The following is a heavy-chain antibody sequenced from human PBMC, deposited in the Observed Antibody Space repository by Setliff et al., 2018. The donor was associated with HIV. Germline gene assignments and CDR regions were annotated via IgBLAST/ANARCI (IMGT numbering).Heavy chain of an antibody. CDR1: GPSINIHY. Sequence: CTVSGPSINIHYWSWIRQSPGKAFEWIGYIYSTGSTNYNPSLQSRVTISMVASRNQFSLKVTSVAAADTAVYYCAKGAGFYGDYTFDHWGQGRQVTVSS. J-gene: IGHJ4*02. V-gene: IGHV4-59*11. CDR2: IYSTGST. D-gene: IGHD4-17*01. CDR3: AKGAGFYGDYTFDH.